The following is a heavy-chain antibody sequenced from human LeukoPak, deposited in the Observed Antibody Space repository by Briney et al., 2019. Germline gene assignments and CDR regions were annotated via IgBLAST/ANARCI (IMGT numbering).Heavy chain of an antibody. CDR2: IRSKANSYAT. V-gene: IGHV3-73*01. J-gene: IGHJ4*02. Sequence: PGGSLRLSCAASGFTFSGSAMHWVRQASGKGLEWVGRIRSKANSYATAYAASVKGRFTISRDDSKNTAYLQMNSLKTEDTAVYYCIRGYSYGPDYWGQGTLVTVSS. CDR1: GFTFSGSA. CDR3: IRGYSYGPDY. D-gene: IGHD5-18*01.